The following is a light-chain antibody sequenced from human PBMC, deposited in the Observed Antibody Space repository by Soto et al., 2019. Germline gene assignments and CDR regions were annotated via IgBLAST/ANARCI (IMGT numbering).Light chain of an antibody. J-gene: IGKJ1*01. CDR3: QQYDTWPRT. CDR2: GAS. V-gene: IGKV3-15*01. CDR1: QSVNSSN. Sequence: EIVLTQSPGTLSLSPGERATLSCRTSQSVNSSNFAWYLQKPGQAPRLLIYGASTRATAVPARFTASGSGTEFTLTISSLQSDDFGVYYCQQYDTWPRTFGQGTKVDIK.